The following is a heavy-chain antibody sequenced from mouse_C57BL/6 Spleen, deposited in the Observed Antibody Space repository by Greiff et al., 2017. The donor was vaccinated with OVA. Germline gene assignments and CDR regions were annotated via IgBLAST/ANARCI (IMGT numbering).Heavy chain of an antibody. Sequence: VQLQQSVAELVRPGASVKLSCTASGFNIKNPYMHWVKQRPEQGLEWIGRIDPANGNTKYAPKFQGKATITADTSSNTAYLQLSSLTSEDTAIYYCARGGYADYWGQGTTLTVSS. J-gene: IGHJ2*01. D-gene: IGHD2-2*01. CDR3: ARGGYADY. CDR2: IDPANGNT. V-gene: IGHV14-3*01. CDR1: GFNIKNPY.